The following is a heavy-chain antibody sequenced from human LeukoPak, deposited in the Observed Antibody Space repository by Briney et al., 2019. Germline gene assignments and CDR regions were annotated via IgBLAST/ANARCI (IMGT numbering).Heavy chain of an antibody. CDR1: GFTFSNYV. Sequence: GGSLRLSCAASGFTFSNYVMNWVRQAPGKGLEWVSSISSSSSYIYYADSVKGRFTISRDNANNSLYLQMSSLRAEDTAVYYCAREATIFGVVIGYWGQGTLVTVSS. CDR2: ISSSSSYI. J-gene: IGHJ4*02. CDR3: AREATIFGVVIGY. D-gene: IGHD3-3*01. V-gene: IGHV3-21*01.